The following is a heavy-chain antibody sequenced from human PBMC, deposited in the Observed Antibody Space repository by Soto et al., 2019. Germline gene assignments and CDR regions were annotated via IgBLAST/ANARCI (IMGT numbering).Heavy chain of an antibody. D-gene: IGHD4-17*01. CDR1: GFTFSSYG. Sequence: QVQLVESGGGVVQPGRSLRLSCAASGFTFSSYGMHWVRQAPGKGLEWVAVIWYDGSNRYYADSVKGRFTISRDNSKNTMYLQMNRLRAEDTAVYYCARGGRATVTTPAPLIMDVLGQGTTVTVSS. J-gene: IGHJ6*02. V-gene: IGHV3-33*01. CDR3: ARGGRATVTTPAPLIMDV. CDR2: IWYDGSNR.